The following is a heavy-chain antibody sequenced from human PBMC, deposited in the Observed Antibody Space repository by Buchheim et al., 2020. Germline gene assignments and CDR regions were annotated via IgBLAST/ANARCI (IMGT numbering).Heavy chain of an antibody. Sequence: QVQLVESGGGVVQPGRSLRLSCAASGFTFSSYGMHWVRQAPGKGLEWVAVISYDGSNKYYADSVKGRFTISRDNYKNTLYLQMNSLRAEDTAVYYCAKATPGSGFDYWGQGTL. CDR3: AKATPGSGFDY. J-gene: IGHJ4*02. CDR1: GFTFSSYG. CDR2: ISYDGSNK. V-gene: IGHV3-30*18. D-gene: IGHD6-19*01.